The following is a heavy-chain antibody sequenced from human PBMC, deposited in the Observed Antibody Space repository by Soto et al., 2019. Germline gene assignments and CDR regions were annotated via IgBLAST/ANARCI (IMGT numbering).Heavy chain of an antibody. D-gene: IGHD4-17*01. CDR2: VSGDGSST. CDR3: AKDLGDYDGWLDP. Sequence: GGSLRLSCAASGFTFSSSWMHWVRQAPGKGLVWVSRVSGDGSSTNYADSVKGRFTISRDNAKNTLYLQMNSLRAEDTAVYYCAKDLGDYDGWLDPWGQGTLVTVSS. V-gene: IGHV3-74*01. CDR1: GFTFSSSW. J-gene: IGHJ5*02.